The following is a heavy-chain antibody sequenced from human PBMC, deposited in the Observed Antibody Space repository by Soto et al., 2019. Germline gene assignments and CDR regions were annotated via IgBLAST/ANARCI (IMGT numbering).Heavy chain of an antibody. CDR3: AKDQGSSWYEIDY. Sequence: GGSLRLSCAASGFTFSTYAMSWVRQAPGKGLEWVSAISPNGDATYYADSVKGRFTISRDNSRNTLYLQMNSLRAEDTAVYYCAKDQGSSWYEIDYWGQGTLVPSPQ. CDR1: GFTFSTYA. D-gene: IGHD6-13*01. V-gene: IGHV3-23*01. CDR2: ISPNGDAT. J-gene: IGHJ4*02.